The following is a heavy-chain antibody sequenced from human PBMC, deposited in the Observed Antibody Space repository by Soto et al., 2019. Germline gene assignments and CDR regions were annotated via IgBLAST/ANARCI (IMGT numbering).Heavy chain of an antibody. D-gene: IGHD6-13*01. CDR1: GFTFTYYA. J-gene: IGHJ4*02. V-gene: IGHV3-23*01. Sequence: GGSLRLSCAASGFTFTYYALRCVRQSQGKGLEWVATISGIGGSTYLADSVKGRLSISRDNSKNTVSLLMNSLRAEDTAVYFCARGSSGYISSWYYFDYWGRGTMVTVSS. CDR2: ISGIGGST. CDR3: ARGSSGYISSWYYFDY.